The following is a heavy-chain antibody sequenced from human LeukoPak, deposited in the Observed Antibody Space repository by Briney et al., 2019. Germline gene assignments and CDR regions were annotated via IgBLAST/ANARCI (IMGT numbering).Heavy chain of an antibody. CDR3: ARARGIAAAGPFDY. CDR2: IYSGGST. Sequence: PGGSLRLSCAPSVFTASSNYMRWGRQAPGKGLEWVSVIYSGGSTYYADSVKGRFTISRDNSKNTLYLQMNSLRAEDTAAYYCARARGIAAAGPFDYWGQGTLVTVSS. CDR1: VFTASSNY. J-gene: IGHJ4*02. V-gene: IGHV3-53*01. D-gene: IGHD6-13*01.